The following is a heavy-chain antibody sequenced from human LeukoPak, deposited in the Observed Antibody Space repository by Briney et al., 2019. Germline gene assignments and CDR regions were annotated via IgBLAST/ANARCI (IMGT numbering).Heavy chain of an antibody. CDR2: ISGSGGST. Sequence: GGSLRLSCAASGFTFNNYAMSWVRQAPGKGLEWVSAISGSGGSTYYADSVKGRFTISRDNSKNTLYLQMNSLRTEDTAVYYCAKDRTTYFQHWGQGTLVTVSS. V-gene: IGHV3-23*01. CDR1: GFTFNNYA. CDR3: AKDRTTYFQH. J-gene: IGHJ1*01. D-gene: IGHD2/OR15-2a*01.